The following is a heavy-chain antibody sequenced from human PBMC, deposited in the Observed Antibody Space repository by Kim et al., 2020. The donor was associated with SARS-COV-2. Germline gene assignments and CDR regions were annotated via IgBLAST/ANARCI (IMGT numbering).Heavy chain of an antibody. CDR2: ISYDGSNK. D-gene: IGHD6-19*01. CDR3: AKAQSEGLAVAGVDYYDYGMDG. Sequence: GGSLRLSCAASGFTFSTYGMHWVRQAPGKGLEWVAVISYDGSNKYYADSVKGRFTISRDNSKNTLYLQMNSLRADDTAVYYCAKAQSEGLAVAGVDYYDYGMDGWGQGATLTVS. V-gene: IGHV3-30*18. J-gene: IGHJ6*02. CDR1: GFTFSTYG.